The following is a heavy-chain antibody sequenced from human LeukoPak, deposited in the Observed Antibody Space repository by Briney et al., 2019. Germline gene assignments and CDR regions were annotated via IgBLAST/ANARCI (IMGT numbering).Heavy chain of an antibody. V-gene: IGHV3-30*02. J-gene: IGHJ6*02. CDR1: GFTFSSYG. CDR3: AQDKQTVLRYFDWPPTHYGMDV. CDR2: IRYDGSNK. Sequence: PGGSLRLSCAASGFTFSSYGMHWVRQAPGKGLEWVAFIRYDGSNKYYADSVKGRFTISRDNSKNTLYLQMNSLRAEDTAVYYCAQDKQTVLRYFDWPPTHYGMDVWGQGTTVTVSS. D-gene: IGHD3-9*01.